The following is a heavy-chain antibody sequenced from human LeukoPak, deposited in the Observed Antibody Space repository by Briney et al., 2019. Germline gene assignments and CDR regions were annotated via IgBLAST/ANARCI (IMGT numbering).Heavy chain of an antibody. D-gene: IGHD3-22*01. CDR3: ARRTRDDYYDSSGYTRDY. CDR2: IYYSGST. Sequence: SETLSLTCTVSGGSISSSSYYWGWIRQPPGKGLEWIGSIYYSGSTYYNPSLKSRVTISVDTSKNQFPLKLSSVTAADTAVYYCARRTRDDYYDSSGYTRDYWGQGTLVTVSS. V-gene: IGHV4-39*01. J-gene: IGHJ4*02. CDR1: GGSISSSSYY.